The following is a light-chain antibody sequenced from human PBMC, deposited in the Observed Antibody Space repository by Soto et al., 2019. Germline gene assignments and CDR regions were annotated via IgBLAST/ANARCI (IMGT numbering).Light chain of an antibody. CDR3: QESYTLHT. J-gene: IGKJ4*01. Sequence: DIQMTQSPSSLSASVRDPVTITCRASQNINSYLNWYQQKVWKAPKLLINAASTLQSGVPLRFRGSGSGTDFTLTISSLQPEDFATYYCQESYTLHTFGGGTKVEIK. CDR2: AAS. V-gene: IGKV1-39*01. CDR1: QNINSY.